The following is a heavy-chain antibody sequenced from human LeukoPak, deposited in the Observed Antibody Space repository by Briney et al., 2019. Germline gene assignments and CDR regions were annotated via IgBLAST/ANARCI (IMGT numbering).Heavy chain of an antibody. J-gene: IGHJ5*02. Sequence: GGSLRLSCAASGFTFSSYAMSWVRQAPGKGLEWLSSISGSGSSTYYADSVKGRFTISRDNSKNTLYLQMNSLRAEDAAVYYCAKDTVAVAALFDPWGQGTLVTVSS. D-gene: IGHD6-19*01. CDR3: AKDTVAVAALFDP. V-gene: IGHV3-23*01. CDR2: ISGSGSST. CDR1: GFTFSSYA.